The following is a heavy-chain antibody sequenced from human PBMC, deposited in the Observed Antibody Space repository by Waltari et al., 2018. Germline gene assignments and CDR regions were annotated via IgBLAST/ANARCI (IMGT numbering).Heavy chain of an antibody. J-gene: IGHJ4*02. CDR3: ARGLRRAQGILGY. D-gene: IGHD3-10*01. CDR2: MNPNSGNT. V-gene: IGHV1-8*01. Sequence: QVQLVQSGAEVKKPGASVKVSCTASGYTFTSYDVNWVRKATGQGLEWMGWMNPNSGNTGYAQKFQGRVTMTRNTSISTAYMELSSLRSEDTAVYYCARGLRRAQGILGYWGQGTLVTVSS. CDR1: GYTFTSYD.